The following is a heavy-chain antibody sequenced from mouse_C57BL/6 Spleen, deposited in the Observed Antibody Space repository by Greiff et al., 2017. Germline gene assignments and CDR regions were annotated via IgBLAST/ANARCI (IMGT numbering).Heavy chain of an antibody. J-gene: IGHJ4*01. CDR2: INPSSGYT. CDR3: ARDYYEAIYYDMDY. V-gene: IGHV1-7*01. D-gene: IGHD1-1*01. CDR1: GYTFTSYW. Sequence: QVQLQQSGAELAKPGASVKLSCKASGYTFTSYWMNWVKQRPGQGLEWIGYINPSSGYTKYNQKFKDKATLTADKSSSTAYMQLSGLTYEDSAVYDRARDYYEAIYYDMDYWGTGTSVTVSS.